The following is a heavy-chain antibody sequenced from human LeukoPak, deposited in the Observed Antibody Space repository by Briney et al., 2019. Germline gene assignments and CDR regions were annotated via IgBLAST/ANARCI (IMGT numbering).Heavy chain of an antibody. Sequence: SQTLSLTCAISGDSVSSNSAAWNWIRQSPSRGLEWLGRTYYRSKWYNDYAVSVKSRITINPDTSKNQFSLQLNSVTPEDTAVYYCARGGTTVTHHSYWYFDLWGRGTLVTVSS. CDR1: GDSVSSNSAA. CDR3: ARGGTTVTHHSYWYFDL. D-gene: IGHD4-17*01. CDR2: TYYRSKWYN. V-gene: IGHV6-1*01. J-gene: IGHJ2*01.